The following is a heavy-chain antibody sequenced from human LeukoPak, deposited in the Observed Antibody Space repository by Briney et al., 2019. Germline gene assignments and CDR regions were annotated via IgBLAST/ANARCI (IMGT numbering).Heavy chain of an antibody. CDR1: GGTFSSYA. D-gene: IGHD3-22*01. Sequence: GSSVKVSCKASGGTFSSYAISWVRQAPGQGLEWMGGIIPIFGTANYAQKFQGRVTITADESTSTAYMELSSLRSEGTAVYYCARSGAKPTYYYDSSGYYPSPEYFQHWGQGTLVTVSS. CDR2: IIPIFGTA. CDR3: ARSGAKPTYYYDSSGYYPSPEYFQH. V-gene: IGHV1-69*01. J-gene: IGHJ1*01.